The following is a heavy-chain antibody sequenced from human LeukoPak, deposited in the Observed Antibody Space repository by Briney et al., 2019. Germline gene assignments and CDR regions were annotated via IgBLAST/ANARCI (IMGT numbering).Heavy chain of an antibody. J-gene: IGHJ4*02. CDR2: ISYDGSNK. CDR1: GFTFSSYA. Sequence: PGRSLRLSCAASGFTFSSYAMHWVRQAPGKGLEWVAVISYDGSNKYYADSVKGRFTISRDNSKNTLYLQMNSLRAEDTAVYYCARASGSYFPDYWGQGTLATVSS. V-gene: IGHV3-30-3*01. CDR3: ARASGSYFPDY. D-gene: IGHD1-26*01.